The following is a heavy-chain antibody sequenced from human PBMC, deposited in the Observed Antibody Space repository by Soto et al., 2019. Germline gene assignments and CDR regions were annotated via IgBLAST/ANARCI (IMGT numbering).Heavy chain of an antibody. CDR3: ARQYSKYYFAF. Sequence: QVQLQESGPGLVKPSQTLSLTCSVSGDSLSSGDYYWSWIRQPPGKGLEWIGYIYYSGSTYYNPSLQSRVTIAVDTSKNQFSLKLSSVTAADTAVYYCARQYSKYYFAFWGQGTLVTVSS. D-gene: IGHD5-18*01. J-gene: IGHJ4*02. CDR1: GDSLSSGDYY. V-gene: IGHV4-30-4*01. CDR2: IYYSGST.